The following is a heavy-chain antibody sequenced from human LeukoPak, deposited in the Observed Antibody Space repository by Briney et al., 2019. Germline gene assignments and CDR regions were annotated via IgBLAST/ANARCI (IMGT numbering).Heavy chain of an antibody. CDR1: GGTFSSYA. J-gene: IGHJ4*02. D-gene: IGHD2-15*01. V-gene: IGHV1-69*05. CDR3: ARERYCSGGSCYSGGFDY. Sequence: VASVKVSCKASGGTFSSYAISWVRQAPGQGLEWMGGIIPIFSTANYAQKFQGRVTMTRDTSTSTVYMELSSLRSEDTAVYYCARERYCSGGSCYSGGFDYWGQGTLVTVSS. CDR2: IIPIFSTA.